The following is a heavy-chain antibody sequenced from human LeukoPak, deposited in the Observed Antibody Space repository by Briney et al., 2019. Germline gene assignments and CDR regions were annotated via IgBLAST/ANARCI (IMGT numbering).Heavy chain of an antibody. D-gene: IGHD2-21*02. CDR1: GGSISSGDYY. J-gene: IGHJ6*02. CDR3: ARQKLEHCGGDCYYYSYGMDV. V-gene: IGHV4-30-4*01. Sequence: SENLSLNCTVSGGSISSGDYYWSWIRQPPGKGLEWIGYIYYSGGTYYNPSLKSRVTISLDTSKNQFSLKLSSVTAADTAVYYCARQKLEHCGGDCYYYSYGMDVWGQGTTVTVSS. CDR2: IYYSGGT.